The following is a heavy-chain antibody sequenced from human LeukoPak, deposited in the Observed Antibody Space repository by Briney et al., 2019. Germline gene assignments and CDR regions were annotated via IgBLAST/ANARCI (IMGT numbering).Heavy chain of an antibody. CDR1: GFTLSSYG. CDR3: ARDFWSGYYYYGMDV. CDR2: IWYDGSNK. J-gene: IGHJ6*02. Sequence: SGGSLRLSCAASGFTLSSYGMHWVRQAPGKGLEWVAVIWYDGSNKYYADSVKGRFTISRDNSKNTLYLQMNSLRAEDTAVYYCARDFWSGYYYYGMDVWGQGTTVTVSS. D-gene: IGHD3-3*01. V-gene: IGHV3-33*01.